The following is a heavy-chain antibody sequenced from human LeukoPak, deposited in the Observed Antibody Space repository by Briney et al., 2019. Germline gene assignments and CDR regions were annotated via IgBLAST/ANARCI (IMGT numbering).Heavy chain of an antibody. Sequence: SETLSLTCTVSGGSISSGDYYWSWIRQPPGKGLEWIGYIYYSGSTYYNPSLKSRVTISVDTSKNQFSLKLSSVTAADTAVYYRARWSGVVVPAAIRRGFDYWGQGTLVTVSS. CDR1: GGSISSGDYY. CDR3: ARWSGVVVPAAIRRGFDY. J-gene: IGHJ4*02. V-gene: IGHV4-30-4*08. D-gene: IGHD2-2*02. CDR2: IYYSGST.